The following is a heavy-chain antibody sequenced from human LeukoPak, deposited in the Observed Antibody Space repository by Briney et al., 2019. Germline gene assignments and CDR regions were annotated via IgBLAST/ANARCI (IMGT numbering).Heavy chain of an antibody. Sequence: ASVKVSCKASGGTFSSYAISWVRQAPGQGLEWMGRIIPIFGTANYAQKFQGRVTITTDESTSTAYMELSSLRSGDTAVYYCARDRGYGDYGWYFDLWGRGTLVTVSS. D-gene: IGHD4-17*01. V-gene: IGHV1-69*05. CDR3: ARDRGYGDYGWYFDL. CDR1: GGTFSSYA. J-gene: IGHJ2*01. CDR2: IIPIFGTA.